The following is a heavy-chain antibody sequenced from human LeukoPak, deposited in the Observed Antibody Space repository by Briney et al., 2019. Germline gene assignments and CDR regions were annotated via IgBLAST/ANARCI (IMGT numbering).Heavy chain of an antibody. CDR3: ARDKPDRAAGHEDY. CDR2: ISSYNGNT. J-gene: IGHJ4*02. V-gene: IGHV1-18*01. Sequence: ASVKVSCKASGYTFTSYAISWVRQAPGQGLEWMGWISSYNGNTHYAQKLQGRVTMTTDTSTSTAYMELRSLRSDDTAVYYCARDKPDRAAGHEDYWGQGTLVTVSS. D-gene: IGHD6-13*01. CDR1: GYTFTSYA.